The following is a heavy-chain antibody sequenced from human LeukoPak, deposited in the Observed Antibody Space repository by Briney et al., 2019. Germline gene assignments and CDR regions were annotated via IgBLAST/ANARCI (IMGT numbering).Heavy chain of an antibody. CDR3: ARHGITIFGVVIEYYFDY. CDR2: IYTSGST. D-gene: IGHD3-3*01. CDR1: GGSISSYY. J-gene: IGHJ4*02. Sequence: SETLSLTCTVSGGSISSYYWSWIRQPAGKGLEWIGRIYTSGSTNYNPSLKSRVTISVDTSKNQFSLKLSSVTAADTAVYYCARHGITIFGVVIEYYFDYWGQGTLVTVSS. V-gene: IGHV4-4*07.